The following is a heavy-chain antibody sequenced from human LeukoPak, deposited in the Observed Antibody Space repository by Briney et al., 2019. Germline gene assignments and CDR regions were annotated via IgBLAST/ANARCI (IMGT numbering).Heavy chain of an antibody. J-gene: IGHJ5*02. V-gene: IGHV4-4*08. Sequence: SETLSLTCTVSGGSLGGYYWSWLRQTPGKGLEYIGYIYPTGNTNGNTNYNPSLKSRVTISVDTSKNQFSPNLTSVTAADTAKYYCARLQWLVRSWFDPWGQGTLVIVSS. D-gene: IGHD6-19*01. CDR2: IYPTGNT. CDR3: ARLQWLVRSWFDP. CDR1: GGSLGGYY.